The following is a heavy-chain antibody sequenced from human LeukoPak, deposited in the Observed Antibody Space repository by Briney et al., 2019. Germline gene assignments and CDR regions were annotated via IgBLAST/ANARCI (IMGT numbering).Heavy chain of an antibody. D-gene: IGHD3-9*01. V-gene: IGHV1-18*04. CDR1: GYTFTSYG. Sequence: ASVKVSCKASGYTFTSYGISWVRQAPGQGLEWMGWISAYNGNTNYAQKLQGRVTITTDTSTSTAYMELRSLRSDDTAVYYCARSSELRYFDWLFIFGSFDYWGQGTLVTVSS. J-gene: IGHJ4*02. CDR2: ISAYNGNT. CDR3: ARSSELRYFDWLFIFGSFDY.